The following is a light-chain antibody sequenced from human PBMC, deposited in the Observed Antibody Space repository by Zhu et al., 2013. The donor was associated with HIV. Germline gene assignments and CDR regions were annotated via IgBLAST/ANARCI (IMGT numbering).Light chain of an antibody. CDR3: QQSYSTPET. CDR2: AAS. V-gene: IGKV1-39*01. J-gene: IGKJ4*01. Sequence: DIQMTQSPSSLSASVGDRVTITCRASQSISTNLNWYHQEPGKAPNLLIYAASTLQTGVPSRFSGSGSGTDFTLTIGSLQPEDFATYYCQQSYSTPETFGGGTKVEIK. CDR1: QSISTN.